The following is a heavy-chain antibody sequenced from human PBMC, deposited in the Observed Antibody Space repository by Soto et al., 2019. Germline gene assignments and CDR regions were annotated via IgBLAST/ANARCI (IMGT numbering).Heavy chain of an antibody. CDR1: GFNFSDHY. CDR2: ISGSSRYT. CDR3: ARNTSGWHYYDY. J-gene: IGHJ4*02. D-gene: IGHD6-19*01. Sequence: GGSLQLSCAASGFNFSDHYINWIRQAPEKGLEWVSYISGSSRYTNFADSEKGRFTISRDNAKNSLYLQMNSLRAEDTDVYYCARNTSGWHYYDYWGQGTPVTVS. V-gene: IGHV3-11*06.